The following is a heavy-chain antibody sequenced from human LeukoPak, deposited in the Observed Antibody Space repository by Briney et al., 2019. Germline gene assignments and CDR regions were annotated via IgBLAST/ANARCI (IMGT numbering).Heavy chain of an antibody. CDR1: GGSISSSSYY. J-gene: IGHJ4*02. Sequence: SETLSLTCTASGGSISSSSYYWGWIRQPPGKGLEWIGSIYYSGSTYYNPSLKSRVTISVDTSKNQFSLKLSSVTAADTAVYYCARQGIQPNYFDYWGQGTLVTVSS. CDR2: IYYSGST. D-gene: IGHD5-18*01. V-gene: IGHV4-39*01. CDR3: ARQGIQPNYFDY.